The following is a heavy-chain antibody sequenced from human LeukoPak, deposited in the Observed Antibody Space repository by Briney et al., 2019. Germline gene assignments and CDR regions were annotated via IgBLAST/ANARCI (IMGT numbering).Heavy chain of an antibody. CDR2: IADDGSNK. CDR3: AKDNSGWPRTFDY. D-gene: IGHD6-19*01. V-gene: IGHV3-30*04. Sequence: GGSLRLSCAASGFTFSSYAMHWVRQAPGKGLKWVAVIADDGSNKYYADSVKGRFTISRDNSNNTLYLQMNSLRAEDTAVYYCAKDNSGWPRTFDYWGQGTLVTVSS. J-gene: IGHJ4*02. CDR1: GFTFSSYA.